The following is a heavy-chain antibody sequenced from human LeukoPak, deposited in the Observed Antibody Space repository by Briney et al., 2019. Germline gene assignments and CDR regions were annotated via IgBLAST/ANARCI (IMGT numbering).Heavy chain of an antibody. CDR1: GGSISSGGYY. D-gene: IGHD2-2*01. V-gene: IGHV4-31*03. J-gene: IGHJ4*02. CDR2: IYYSRST. Sequence: SETLSLACTVSGGSISSGGYYWSWIRQHPGKGLEWIGYIYYSRSTYYNPSLKSRVTISVDTSKNQFSLKLSSVTAADTAVYYCARGVGGSTSSWGQGTLVTVSS. CDR3: ARGVGGSTSS.